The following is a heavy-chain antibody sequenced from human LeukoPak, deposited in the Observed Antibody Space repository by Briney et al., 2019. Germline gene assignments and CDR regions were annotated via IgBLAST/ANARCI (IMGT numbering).Heavy chain of an antibody. CDR1: GLTFDDYA. CDR2: IYSGGST. J-gene: IGHJ4*02. D-gene: IGHD5-12*01. V-gene: IGHV3-66*01. Sequence: GGSLRLSCAASGLTFDDYAMHWVRQAPGKGLEWVSLIYSGGSTNYADSVKGRFTISRDSSKNTLYLQMNSLRAEDTAVYYCARGPSGYHNIGGQGTLVTVSS. CDR3: ARGPSGYHNI.